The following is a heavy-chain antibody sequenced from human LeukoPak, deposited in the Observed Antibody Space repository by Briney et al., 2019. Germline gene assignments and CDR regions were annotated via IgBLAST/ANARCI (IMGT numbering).Heavy chain of an antibody. CDR2: ISGSGGST. Sequence: GSLRLSCGSSGIPFSSHALGWVRPASGKGLEWVSAISGSGGSTYYADSVKGRFTISRDNSKNTLYLQMNSLRAEDTAVYYCAGDSWGQGTLVTVSS. CDR1: GIPFSSHA. CDR3: AGDS. V-gene: IGHV3-23*01. J-gene: IGHJ4*02.